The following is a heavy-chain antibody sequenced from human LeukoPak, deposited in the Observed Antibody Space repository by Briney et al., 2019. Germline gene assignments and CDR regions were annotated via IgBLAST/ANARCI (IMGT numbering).Heavy chain of an antibody. CDR2: IYTSVST. CDR1: GGSISSGSYY. J-gene: IGHJ4*02. CDR3: ARERIGCGWYVDY. D-gene: IGHD6-19*01. Sequence: PSQTLSLTCTVSGGSISSGSYYWSWIRQPAGKGLEWIGRIYTSVSTNYNPSLKSQVTISVDTSKNQFSLKLSSVTAADTAVYYCARERIGCGWYVDYWGQGTLVTVSS. V-gene: IGHV4-61*02.